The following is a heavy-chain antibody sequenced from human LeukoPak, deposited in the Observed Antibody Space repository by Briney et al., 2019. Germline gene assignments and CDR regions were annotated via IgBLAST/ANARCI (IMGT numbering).Heavy chain of an antibody. CDR3: ARSTGWLLLYYYYYMDV. CDR1: GFTFSDYY. CDR2: ISSSDSTI. D-gene: IGHD5-12*01. J-gene: IGHJ6*03. V-gene: IGHV3-11*01. Sequence: PGGSLRLSCAASGFTFSDYYMSWIRQAPGKGLEWVSYISSSDSTIYYADSVKGRFTISRDNAKNSLYLQMNSLRAEDTAVYYCARSTGWLLLYYYYYMDVWGKGTTVTVSS.